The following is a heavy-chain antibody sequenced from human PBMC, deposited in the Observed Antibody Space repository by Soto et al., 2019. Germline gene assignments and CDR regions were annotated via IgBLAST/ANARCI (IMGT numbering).Heavy chain of an antibody. D-gene: IGHD5-12*01. CDR3: ASVASAWIKDAFDI. V-gene: IGHV1-69*12. CDR1: GGTFSSYA. Sequence: QVQLVQSGAEVKKPGSSVKVSCKASGGTFSSYAISWVRQAPGQGLEWMGGIIPIFGTANYAQKFQGRVTITAGEATSTAYRGLSILRSEETAVYYCASVASAWIKDAFDIWGLATMVTVSS. J-gene: IGHJ3*02. CDR2: IIPIFGTA.